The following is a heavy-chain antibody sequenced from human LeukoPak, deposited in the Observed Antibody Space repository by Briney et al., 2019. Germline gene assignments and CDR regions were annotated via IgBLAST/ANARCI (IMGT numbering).Heavy chain of an antibody. CDR3: ASALAVAGTGGFDP. CDR1: GFTCTSYW. CDR2: INTDGSST. V-gene: IGHV3-74*01. Sequence: GGSLRLSWAAAGFTCTSYWMHWVRQAPGKGLVWVSRINTDGSSTSYADSVKGRFTISRDNAKNTLYLQLSSLRAEDPAVYHSASALAVAGTGGFDPWGQGTLVPVSS. D-gene: IGHD6-19*01. J-gene: IGHJ5*02.